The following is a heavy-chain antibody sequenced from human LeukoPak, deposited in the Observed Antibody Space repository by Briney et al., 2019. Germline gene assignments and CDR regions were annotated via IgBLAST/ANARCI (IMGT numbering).Heavy chain of an antibody. D-gene: IGHD1-26*01. Sequence: SETLSLTCTVSGGPISSYYWSWIRQPAGKGLEWIGRIYTSGSTNYNPSLKSRVTMSVDTSKNQFSLKLSSVTAADTAVYYCARTKWELTYFDYWGQGTLVTVSS. V-gene: IGHV4-4*07. CDR2: IYTSGST. J-gene: IGHJ4*02. CDR3: ARTKWELTYFDY. CDR1: GGPISSYY.